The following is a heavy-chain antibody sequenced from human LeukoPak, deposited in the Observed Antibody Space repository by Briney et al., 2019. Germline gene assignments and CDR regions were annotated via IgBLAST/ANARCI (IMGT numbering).Heavy chain of an antibody. V-gene: IGHV3-23*01. Sequence: PGGSLRLSCAASGLRFSAYVMSWVRQTPGKGLEWVSGISGSGGSTYYADSVKGRFTISRDNSRDTLFLQMNSLRADDTAVYYCAKTYGSYGSGNYKFPFDFWGQGTLVTVSS. CDR3: AKTYGSYGSGNYKFPFDF. D-gene: IGHD3-10*01. CDR1: GLRFSAYV. J-gene: IGHJ4*02. CDR2: ISGSGGST.